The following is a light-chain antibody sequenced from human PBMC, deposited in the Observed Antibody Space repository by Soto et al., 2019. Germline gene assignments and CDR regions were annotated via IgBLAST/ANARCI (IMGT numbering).Light chain of an antibody. CDR2: QDS. J-gene: IGLJ1*01. CDR1: KLGDKY. CDR3: QAWDSSTASV. Sequence: SYELTQPPSVSVSPGQIASITCSGDKLGDKYACWYQQKPGQSPVLVIYQDSKRPSGIPERFSGSNSGNTATLTISGTQAMDEADYYCQAWDSSTASVFGTGTKLTVL. V-gene: IGLV3-1*01.